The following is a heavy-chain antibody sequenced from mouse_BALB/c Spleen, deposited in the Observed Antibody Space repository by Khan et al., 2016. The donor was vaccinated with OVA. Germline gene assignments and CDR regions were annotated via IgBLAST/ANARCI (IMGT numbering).Heavy chain of an antibody. CDR1: GFTFSDYY. Sequence: EVQLVESGGGLVKPGGSLKLSCAASGFTFSDYYMYWIRQAPEKRLEWVATISDGSTYTYYPDSVKGRFTISRDNAKNSLYLQMSSLQSEDPAISYCSKGHYGDPFSYWGQGTLVTVSA. CDR3: SKGHYGDPFSY. V-gene: IGHV5-4*02. D-gene: IGHD2-13*01. J-gene: IGHJ3*01. CDR2: ISDGSTYT.